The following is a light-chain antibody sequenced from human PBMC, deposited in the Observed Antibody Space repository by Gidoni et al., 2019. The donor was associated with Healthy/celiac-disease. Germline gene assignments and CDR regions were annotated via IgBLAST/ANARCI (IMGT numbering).Light chain of an antibody. CDR1: QSISSY. V-gene: IGKV1-39*01. J-gene: IGKJ1*01. Sequence: DIQMTQSPSSLSASVGDRVTITCRASQSISSYLNWYQQKPGKAPKLLIYAASSLQGGVPSRFCSGGSVTDFTLTISSLQPEDFTTYYCQQSYDTRTYTFGQGTKVEIK. CDR3: QQSYDTRTYT. CDR2: AAS.